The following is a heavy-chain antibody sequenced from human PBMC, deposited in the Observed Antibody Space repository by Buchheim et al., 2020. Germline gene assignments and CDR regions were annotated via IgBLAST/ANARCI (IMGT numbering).Heavy chain of an antibody. CDR2: IGSSGHI. CDR3: ARDQDWAFQY. Sequence: EVQLVESGGGLGQPGGSLRLSCAASGFTISNAHMNWVRQAPGKGLEWLSYIGSSGHIWYANSVKDRFTISRDNAKNSLYLEMNSLRDEDTAVYYCARDQDWAFQYWGQGSL. V-gene: IGHV3-48*02. D-gene: IGHD3-9*01. J-gene: IGHJ4*02. CDR1: GFTISNAH.